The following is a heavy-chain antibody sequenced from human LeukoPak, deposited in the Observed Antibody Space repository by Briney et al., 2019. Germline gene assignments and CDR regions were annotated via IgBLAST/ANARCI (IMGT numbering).Heavy chain of an antibody. V-gene: IGHV4-61*02. J-gene: IGHJ4*02. Sequence: SETLSLTCTVSGGSISSGSYYWSWIRQPAGKGLEWIGRIYTSGSTNYNPSLKSRVTISVDTSKNQFSLKLSSVTAADTAVYYCAKAAGAVAGYIDYWGQGTLVTVSS. CDR3: AKAAGAVAGYIDY. CDR1: GGSISSGSYY. CDR2: IYTSGST. D-gene: IGHD6-19*01.